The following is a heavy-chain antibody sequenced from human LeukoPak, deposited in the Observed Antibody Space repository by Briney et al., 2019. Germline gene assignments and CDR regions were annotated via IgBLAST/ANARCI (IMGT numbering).Heavy chain of an antibody. V-gene: IGHV4-34*01. CDR3: ARTTSRSWYNQYNY. CDR1: GGSFSGYY. CDR2: INHSGST. Sequence: SETLSLTCAVYGGSFSGYYWSWIRQPPVKGLEWIGEINHSGSTNYNPSLKSRVTISVDTSKNQFSLKLSSVTAADTAVYYCARTTSRSWYNQYNYWGQGTLVTVSS. J-gene: IGHJ4*02. D-gene: IGHD6-13*01.